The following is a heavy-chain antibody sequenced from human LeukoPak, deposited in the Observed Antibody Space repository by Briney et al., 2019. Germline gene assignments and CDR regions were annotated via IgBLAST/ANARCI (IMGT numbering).Heavy chain of an antibody. CDR3: ARDNSRILTGYYYYFDY. Sequence: SETLSLTCAVSGGSISSSNWWSWVRQPPGKGLEWIGESYHSGSTNYNPSLKSRVTMSLDTSKNKFSLKLSCVTAADTAVYYCARDNSRILTGYYYYFDYWGQGTLVTVSS. D-gene: IGHD3-9*01. CDR2: SYHSGST. CDR1: GGSISSSNW. J-gene: IGHJ4*02. V-gene: IGHV4-4*02.